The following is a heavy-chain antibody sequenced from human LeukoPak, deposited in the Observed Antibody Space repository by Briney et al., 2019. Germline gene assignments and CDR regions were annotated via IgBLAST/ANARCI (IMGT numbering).Heavy chain of an antibody. J-gene: IGHJ5*02. V-gene: IGHV1-8*01. CDR2: MNPNSGNT. CDR1: GYTFTSYD. Sequence: ASVKVSCKASGYTFTSYDINWVRQATGQGLEWMGWMNPNSGNTGYAQKFQGRVTMTRNTSISTAYMELSSLRSEDTAVYYCASGASYSNYWFDPWGQGTLVTVFS. D-gene: IGHD4-11*01. CDR3: ASGASYSNYWFDP.